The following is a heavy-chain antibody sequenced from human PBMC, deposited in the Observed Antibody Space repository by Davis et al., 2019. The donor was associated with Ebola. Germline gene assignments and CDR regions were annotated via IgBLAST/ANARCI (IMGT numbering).Heavy chain of an antibody. CDR3: ARVSLLWFGELLYSEAGHFDY. V-gene: IGHV4-59*11. J-gene: IGHJ4*02. CDR1: GGSINSHY. Sequence: MPSETLSLTCTVSGGSINSHYCSWIRQPPGKGLEWIGYIYYSGSTNYNPSLKSRVPISVDPSKNQFSLKLSSVTAADTAVYYCARVSLLWFGELLYSEAGHFDYWGQGTLVTVSS. CDR2: IYYSGST. D-gene: IGHD3-10*01.